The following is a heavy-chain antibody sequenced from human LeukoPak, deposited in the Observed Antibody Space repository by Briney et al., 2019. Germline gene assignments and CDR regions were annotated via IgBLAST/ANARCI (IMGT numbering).Heavy chain of an antibody. CDR1: GYSVSAGYY. CDR3: TREKAGTIVDA. D-gene: IGHD1-1*01. V-gene: IGHV4-38-2*02. Sequence: SETLSLTCAVSGYSVSAGYYWGWIRQSPGKGLEWIGSSSHRGTTYHNPSLKSRIIISLDTSKNQFSLSLTSVTAADTATYYCTREKAGTIVDAWGQGTLVTVSS. J-gene: IGHJ5*02. CDR2: SSHRGTT.